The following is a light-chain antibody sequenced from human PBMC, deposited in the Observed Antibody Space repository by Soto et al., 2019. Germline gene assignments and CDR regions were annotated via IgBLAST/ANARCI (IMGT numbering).Light chain of an antibody. Sequence: DIQMTQSPSSVSASVGDRVTITCRASQGISTLLAWYQQKPGKAPQLLIYAASTLHTGFPSRFSDSGSGTDFTLTITSLQPEDLATDYCQQANSFAPTFGPGTKLEI. J-gene: IGKJ2*01. CDR1: QGISTL. CDR2: AAS. CDR3: QQANSFAPT. V-gene: IGKV1-12*01.